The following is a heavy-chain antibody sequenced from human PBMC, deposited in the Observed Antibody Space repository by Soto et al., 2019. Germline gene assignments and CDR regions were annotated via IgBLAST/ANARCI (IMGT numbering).Heavy chain of an antibody. J-gene: IGHJ6*03. Sequence: ASVKVSCEACGDSFSSYDINWVRQATGQGLEWMGWMNPNSGNTGYAQKFQGRVTMTRNTSISTAYMELSSLRSEDTAVYYCARARTWIQLWLPYYYYMDVWGKGTTVTVS. D-gene: IGHD5-18*01. CDR1: GDSFSSYD. CDR2: MNPNSGNT. CDR3: ARARTWIQLWLPYYYYMDV. V-gene: IGHV1-8*01.